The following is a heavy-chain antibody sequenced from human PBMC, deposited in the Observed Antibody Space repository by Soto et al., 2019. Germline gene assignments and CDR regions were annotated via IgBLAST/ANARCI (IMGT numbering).Heavy chain of an antibody. Sequence: SETLSLTCTVSVGSISSYYWSWIRQPPGKGLEWIGYIYYSGNTNYNPSLKSRVTISADTSKNQFSLKLSSVTAADTAVYYCARHLGYCSTTNCYAWFAPWGQGTLVTVS. CDR2: IYYSGNT. D-gene: IGHD2-2*01. CDR1: VGSISSYY. V-gene: IGHV4-59*08. CDR3: ARHLGYCSTTNCYAWFAP. J-gene: IGHJ5*02.